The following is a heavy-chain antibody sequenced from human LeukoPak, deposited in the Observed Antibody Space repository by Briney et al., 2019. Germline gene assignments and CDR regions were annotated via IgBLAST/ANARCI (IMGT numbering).Heavy chain of an antibody. D-gene: IGHD3-22*01. V-gene: IGHV5-51*01. CDR1: GYSFTSYW. J-gene: IGHJ4*02. CDR2: IYPGDSDT. Sequence: GESLKISCKGSGYSFTSYWIGWVRQMPGKGLEWMGIIYPGDSDTRYSPSFQGQVTISADKSISTAYLQWSSLKASDTAMYYCARTYYYDSSGYNGPLYYFDYWGQGTLVTVSS. CDR3: ARTYYYDSSGYNGPLYYFDY.